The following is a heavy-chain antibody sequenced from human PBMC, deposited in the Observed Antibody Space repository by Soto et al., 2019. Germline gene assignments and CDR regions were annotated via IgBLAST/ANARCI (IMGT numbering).Heavy chain of an antibody. CDR2: IYPGDSDT. CDR1: GYSFTSYW. J-gene: IGHJ6*02. CDR3: ARQMGGYCSGGSCFGLFYYYYGTDV. D-gene: IGHD2-15*01. Sequence: PGESLKISCKGSGYSFTSYWIGWVRQMPGKGLEWMGIIYPGDSDTRYSPSFQGQVTISADKSISTAYLQWSSLKASDTAMYYCARQMGGYCSGGSCFGLFYYYYGTDVWGQGTTVTVSS. V-gene: IGHV5-51*01.